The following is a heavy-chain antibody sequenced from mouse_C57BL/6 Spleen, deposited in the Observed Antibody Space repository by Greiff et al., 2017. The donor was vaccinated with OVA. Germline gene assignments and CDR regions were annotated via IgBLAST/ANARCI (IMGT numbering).Heavy chain of an antibody. CDR1: GYAFSSSW. V-gene: IGHV1-82*01. J-gene: IGHJ2*01. D-gene: IGHD2-1*01. CDR2: LYPGDGDT. Sequence: QVQLQQSGPELVKPGASVKISCKASGYAFSSSWMNWVKQRPGKGLEWIGRLYPGDGDTNYNGKFKGKATLTADKSSSTAYMQLSSLTSEDSAVYFCARGGGNYVAYYFDYWGQGTTLTVSS. CDR3: ARGGGNYVAYYFDY.